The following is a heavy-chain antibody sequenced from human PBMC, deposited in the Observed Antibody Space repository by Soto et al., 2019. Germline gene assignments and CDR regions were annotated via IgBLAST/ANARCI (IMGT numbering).Heavy chain of an antibody. CDR2: MNPNSGNT. V-gene: IGHV1-8*01. CDR3: ARGGMDYYYMDV. CDR1: GYTFTSYD. D-gene: IGHD1-20*01. J-gene: IGHJ6*03. Sequence: ASVKVSCKASGYTFTSYDINWVRRATGQGLEWMGWMNPNSGNTGYAQKFQGRVTMTRNTSISTAYMELSSLRSEDTAVYYCARGGMDYYYMDVWGKGTTVTVSS.